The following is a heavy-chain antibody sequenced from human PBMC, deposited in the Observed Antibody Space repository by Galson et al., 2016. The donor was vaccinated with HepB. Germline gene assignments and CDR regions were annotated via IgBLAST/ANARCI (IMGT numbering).Heavy chain of an antibody. CDR3: AKGAPYSRADY. CDR1: GFTFSNYW. J-gene: IGHJ4*02. Sequence: SLRLSCAVSGFTFSNYWMHWVRQAPGKGLVWVSRINSVGTTTTYADSVKGRFTISRDKDKNTLYLQMNSLRDDDTAVDYCAKGAPYSRADYWGQGTLVTVSS. D-gene: IGHD2-21*01. CDR2: INSVGTTT. V-gene: IGHV3-74*01.